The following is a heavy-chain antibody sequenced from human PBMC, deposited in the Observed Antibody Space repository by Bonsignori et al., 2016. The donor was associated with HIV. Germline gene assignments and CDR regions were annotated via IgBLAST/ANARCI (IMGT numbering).Heavy chain of an antibody. CDR2: IYNGDTT. CDR1: GFTVNANY. V-gene: IGHV3-66*02. Sequence: DVQLVESGGVCPAGGSLRLSCTVSGFTVNANYMGWVRQAPGKGLECVSVIYNGDTTYYADSVKGRFTISRDNFKNTLYLQMTSLRTEDTAMYFCARVLDGYTPGGWFDSWGQGVLVT. J-gene: IGHJ5*01. CDR3: ARVLDGYTPGGWFDS. D-gene: IGHD5-24*01.